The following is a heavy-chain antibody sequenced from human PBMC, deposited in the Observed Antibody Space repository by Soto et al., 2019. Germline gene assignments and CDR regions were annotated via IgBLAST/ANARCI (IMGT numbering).Heavy chain of an antibody. CDR2: ISGGGGGT. Sequence: PGGSLRLSCAASGVTFNSYAMNWVRQAPGKGLEWVSSISGGGGGTYYADSVKGRLTISRGNSKNTLYLQMNSLRAEDTALYYCAKGSHYDILTAYHAFDYWGPGTLVTVSS. J-gene: IGHJ4*02. V-gene: IGHV3-23*01. CDR3: AKGSHYDILTAYHAFDY. CDR1: GVTFNSYA. D-gene: IGHD3-9*01.